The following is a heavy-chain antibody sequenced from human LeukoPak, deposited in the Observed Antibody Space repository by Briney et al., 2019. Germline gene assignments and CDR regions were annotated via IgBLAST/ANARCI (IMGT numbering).Heavy chain of an antibody. V-gene: IGHV4-38-2*02. D-gene: IGHD5-12*01. CDR2: IYHSGST. CDR1: GYSISSGSY. J-gene: IGHJ4*02. Sequence: SETLSLTCTVSGYSISSGSYWGWIRQPPGKGLEWIGSIYHSGSTYYNPSLKSRVTISVDMSKNQFSLRLSSVTAADTAVFYCARGGLYGGYVYNPFDYWGQGTLVTVSS. CDR3: ARGGLYGGYVYNPFDY.